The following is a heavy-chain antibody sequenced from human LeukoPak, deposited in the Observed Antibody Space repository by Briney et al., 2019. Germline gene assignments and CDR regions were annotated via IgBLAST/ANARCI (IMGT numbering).Heavy chain of an antibody. V-gene: IGHV1-2*02. CDR2: INPNSGGT. CDR1: GFTFTGYY. Sequence: ASVKVSCKASGFTFTGYYMHWVRQAPGQGLEWMAWINPNSGGTNYAQKFQGRVTMTRDTSISTAYMEVSRLRSDDTAVYYCAGGSSSLWAFDIWGQGTMVTVPS. D-gene: IGHD6-13*01. CDR3: AGGSSSLWAFDI. J-gene: IGHJ3*02.